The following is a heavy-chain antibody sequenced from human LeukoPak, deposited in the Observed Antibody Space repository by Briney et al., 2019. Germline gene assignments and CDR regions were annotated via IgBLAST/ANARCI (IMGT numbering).Heavy chain of an antibody. D-gene: IGHD6-19*01. CDR1: GGSISSSNW. CDR3: ARTKRVIAVAGRGNWFDP. J-gene: IGHJ5*02. CDR2: IYHSGST. Sequence: SGTLSLTCAVSGGSISSSNWWSWVRQPPGKGLGWIGEIYHSGSTNYNPSLKSRVTISVDKSKNQFSLKLSSVTAADTAVYYCARTKRVIAVAGRGNWFDPWGQGTLVTVSS. V-gene: IGHV4-4*02.